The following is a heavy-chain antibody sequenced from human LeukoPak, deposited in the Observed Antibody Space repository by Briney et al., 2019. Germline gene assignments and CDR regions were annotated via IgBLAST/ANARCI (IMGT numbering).Heavy chain of an antibody. Sequence: GGSLRLSCAASGFTFSSYSMNWVRQAPGKGLEWVSSISGTGSYIYYADSVKGRFTISRDNAKNSLFLQMNSLRAEDTAVYYCARMGAPMTTMTKSNWFDPWGQGTLVTVSS. CDR3: ARMGAPMTTMTKSNWFDP. CDR1: GFTFSSYS. D-gene: IGHD4-17*01. CDR2: ISGTGSYI. J-gene: IGHJ5*02. V-gene: IGHV3-21*01.